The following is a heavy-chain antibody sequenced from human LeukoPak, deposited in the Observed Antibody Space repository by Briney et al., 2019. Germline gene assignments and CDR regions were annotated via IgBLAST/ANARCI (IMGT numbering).Heavy chain of an antibody. Sequence: EASVKVSCKASGGTFSSYAISWVRQAPGQGLEWMGGIIPIFGTANYAQKFQGRVTITADESTSTAYMELSSLRSEDTAVYYCAIKRRCRYDGMDVWGQGTTVTVSS. J-gene: IGHJ6*02. CDR2: IIPIFGTA. D-gene: IGHD2-8*01. CDR1: GGTFSSYA. V-gene: IGHV1-69*13. CDR3: AIKRRCRYDGMDV.